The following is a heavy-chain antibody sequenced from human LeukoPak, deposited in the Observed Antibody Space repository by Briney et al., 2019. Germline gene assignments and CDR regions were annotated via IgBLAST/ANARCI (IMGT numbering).Heavy chain of an antibody. D-gene: IGHD2-15*01. CDR2: IKSKTDGGTT. Sequence: GGSLRLSCAVSGFTLSNAWMSWVRQAPGKGLEWVGRIKSKTDGGTTDYAAPVKGRFTILRDDSKKTLYLQMNSLKTEDTALYYGTTDKVVVAAAPIDYWGQGTLVTVSS. CDR1: GFTLSNAW. CDR3: TTDKVVVAAAPIDY. V-gene: IGHV3-15*01. J-gene: IGHJ4*02.